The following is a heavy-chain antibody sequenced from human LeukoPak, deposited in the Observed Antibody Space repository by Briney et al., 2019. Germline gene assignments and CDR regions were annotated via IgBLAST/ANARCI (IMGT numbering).Heavy chain of an antibody. J-gene: IGHJ3*02. D-gene: IGHD3-22*01. CDR3: ARQPSSFGYYDSSGYANAFDI. CDR2: IYPGDSDT. CDR1: GYSFTRYW. Sequence: GESLKISCKGSGYSFTRYWIGWVRQTPGKGLEWMGLIYPGDSDTRYRPSFQGQVTISADKSISTAYLQWSSLKASDTAMYYCARQPSSFGYYDSSGYANAFDIWGQGTMVTVSS. V-gene: IGHV5-51*01.